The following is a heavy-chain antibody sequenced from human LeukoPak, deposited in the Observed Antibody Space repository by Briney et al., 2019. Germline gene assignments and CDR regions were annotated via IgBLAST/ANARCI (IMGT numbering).Heavy chain of an antibody. CDR3: ARVFAAKLGYYYYYMDV. V-gene: IGHV3-66*02. J-gene: IGHJ6*03. Sequence: QPGGSLRLSCAASGFTVSSNYMSWVRQAPGKGLEWVSVIYSGGSTYYADSAKGRFTISRDNSKNTLYLQLNSLRAEDTAVYYCARVFAAKLGYYYYYMDVWGKGTTVTVSS. CDR2: IYSGGST. D-gene: IGHD2-15*01. CDR1: GFTVSSNY.